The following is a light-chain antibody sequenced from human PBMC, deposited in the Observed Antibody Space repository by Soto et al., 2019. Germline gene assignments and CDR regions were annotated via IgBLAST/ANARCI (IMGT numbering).Light chain of an antibody. CDR2: DVS. CDR3: ISYTSRSTHVV. CDR1: SSDVGGYNY. V-gene: IGLV2-14*01. Sequence: QSALTQPASVSGSPGQSITISCTGTSSDVGGYNYVSWYQQHPGKAPKLMIYDVSNRPSGVSNRFSGSKSGNTASLTISGLQAEDEADYYCISYTSRSTHVVFGGGTKLTVL. J-gene: IGLJ2*01.